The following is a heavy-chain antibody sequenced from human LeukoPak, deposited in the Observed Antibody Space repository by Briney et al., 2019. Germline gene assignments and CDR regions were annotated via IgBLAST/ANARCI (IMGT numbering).Heavy chain of an antibody. V-gene: IGHV3-48*01. Sequence: GGSLRLSCAGSGFSFNTYRMNWIRQAPGKGLEWVSYISSIGSTIYYADSVKGRFTISRDNAKNSLYLQMNSLRAENTAVYYCAKDLAYYDFWSGYSTSAFDIWGQGTMVTVSS. J-gene: IGHJ3*02. D-gene: IGHD3-3*01. CDR1: GFSFNTYR. CDR2: ISSIGSTI. CDR3: AKDLAYYDFWSGYSTSAFDI.